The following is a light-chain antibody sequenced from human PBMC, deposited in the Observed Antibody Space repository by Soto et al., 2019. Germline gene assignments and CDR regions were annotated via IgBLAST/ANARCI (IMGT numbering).Light chain of an antibody. CDR3: QQRHMWPIT. V-gene: IGKV3-11*01. CDR1: QSFRGL. J-gene: IGKJ5*01. CDR2: DAY. Sequence: EVVLTQSPVTLSLSPGERATLSCRASQSFRGLLAWYQQKPGQAPRLLIYDAYNRATGIPPRFSGSGSGTDFTLTISSLELEDYAVYYCQQRHMWPITFGQGTRMEIK.